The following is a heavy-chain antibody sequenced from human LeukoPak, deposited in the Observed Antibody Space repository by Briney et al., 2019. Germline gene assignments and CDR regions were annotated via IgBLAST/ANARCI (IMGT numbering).Heavy chain of an antibody. CDR1: GFTFSSYA. CDR2: ISGSGGSK. CDR3: VPRGVPLDY. V-gene: IGHV3-23*01. J-gene: IGHJ4*02. Sequence: QPGGSLRLSCAASGFTFSSYAMSWVRQAPGKGLEWVSVISGSGGSKYYADSVKGRFSISRDNSKNTVFLQMNSLRAEDTAVYYCVPRGVPLDYWGQGTLVTVSS. D-gene: IGHD3-10*01.